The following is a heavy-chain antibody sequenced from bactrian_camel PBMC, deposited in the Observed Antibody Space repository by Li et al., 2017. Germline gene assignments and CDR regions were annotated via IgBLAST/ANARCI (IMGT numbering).Heavy chain of an antibody. CDR3: AADSPTARADVRTLYAMY. V-gene: IGHV3S53*01. CDR2: IDSDGVT. J-gene: IGHJ4*01. CDR1: EDVYSRNSPC. Sequence: VQLVESGGGSVKAGGSLRLSCGASEDVYSRNSPCMGWFRQPPGKEREGVAVIDSDGVTSYAESVKGRFTISKANAKDTLYLQMDNLKPEDTAVYYCAADSPTARADVRTLYAMYLGQGTQVTVS. D-gene: IGHD3*01.